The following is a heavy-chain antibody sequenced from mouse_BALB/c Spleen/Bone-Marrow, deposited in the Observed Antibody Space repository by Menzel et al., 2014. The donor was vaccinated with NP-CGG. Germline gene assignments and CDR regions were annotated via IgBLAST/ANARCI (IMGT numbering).Heavy chain of an antibody. CDR3: TRSNYGYWYFDV. Sequence: QVRLQQSGAELVKPGASVKLSCKASGYSFTGYYMYWVKQRPGQGLEWIGEINPSNGGTNFNEKFKSKATLTADKSSSTAYMQFSSLTSEDSAVYYCTRSNYGYWYFDVWGAGTTVTVSS. V-gene: IGHV1S81*02. J-gene: IGHJ1*01. CDR2: INPSNGGT. CDR1: GYSFTGYY. D-gene: IGHD1-1*01.